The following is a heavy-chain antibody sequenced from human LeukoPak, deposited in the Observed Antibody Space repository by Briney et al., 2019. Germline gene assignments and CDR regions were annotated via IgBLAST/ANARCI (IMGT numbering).Heavy chain of an antibody. J-gene: IGHJ4*02. V-gene: IGHV3-7*01. CDR1: GFTFSSYW. D-gene: IGHD3-3*02. Sequence: PGGSLRLSCAASGFTFSSYWMSWVRQAPGKGLEWVANIKQDGSEKYYADSVKGRFTISRDNSKNTLYLQMNSLRAEDTAVYYCAKAALSYFDYWGQGTLVTVSS. CDR2: IKQDGSEK. CDR3: AKAALSYFDY.